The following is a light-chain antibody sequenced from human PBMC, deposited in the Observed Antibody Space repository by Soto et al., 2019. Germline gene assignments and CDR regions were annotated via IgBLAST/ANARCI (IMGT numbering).Light chain of an antibody. CDR3: SSQTTSSTPCV. CDR1: SSDVGAYNY. V-gene: IGLV2-14*01. CDR2: DVN. Sequence: QSVLTQPASVSGSPGQSITISCTGTSSDVGAYNYVSWYQQHPGKAPKLMIYDVNNRPSGVSNRFSGSKSDNTASLTISGLQAEDEADYYCSSQTTSSTPCVFGTGTKLTVL. J-gene: IGLJ1*01.